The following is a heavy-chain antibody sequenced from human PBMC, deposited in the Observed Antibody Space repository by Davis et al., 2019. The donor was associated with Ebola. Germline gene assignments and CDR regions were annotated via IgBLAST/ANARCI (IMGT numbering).Heavy chain of an antibody. V-gene: IGHV4-30-2*01. D-gene: IGHD5-24*01. CDR1: GCSISSGGYS. Sequence: PSETLSLTCAVSGCSISSGGYSWSWIRQPPGKGLEWTGYIYHSGSTYYNPSLKSRVTISVDRSKNQFSLKLSSVTAADTAVYYCARDRGDGYNYAFDYWGQGTLVTVSS. CDR2: IYHSGST. J-gene: IGHJ4*02. CDR3: ARDRGDGYNYAFDY.